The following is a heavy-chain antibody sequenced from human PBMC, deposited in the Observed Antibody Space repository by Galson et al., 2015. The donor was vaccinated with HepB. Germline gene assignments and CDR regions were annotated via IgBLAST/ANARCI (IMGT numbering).Heavy chain of an antibody. J-gene: IGHJ4*02. CDR1: GFTFSSYP. D-gene: IGHD5-18*01. Sequence: SLRLSCAASGFTFSSYPMNWVRQAPGKGLEWVAYITSDSSTIYYADSVQGRFTISRDNAKNSLFLQVDILRDEDTAVYFCAREEYTYGYDRKFDYWGQGTLVTVSS. CDR2: ITSDSSTI. CDR3: AREEYTYGYDRKFDY. V-gene: IGHV3-48*02.